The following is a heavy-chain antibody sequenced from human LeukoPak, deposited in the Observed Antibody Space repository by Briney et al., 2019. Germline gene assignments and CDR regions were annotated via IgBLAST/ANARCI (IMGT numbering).Heavy chain of an antibody. CDR3: ARGGGYILDN. Sequence: PGGSLTLSCVASGFIFSSYWMSWVRQAPGKGLEWVAIMSQDGSEKKYVDSVKGRFTISRDNTKNTVYLQMNSLRAEDTAVYYCARGGGYILDNWGQGTLVTVSS. CDR1: GFIFSSYW. D-gene: IGHD5-18*01. J-gene: IGHJ4*02. CDR2: MSQDGSEK. V-gene: IGHV3-7*01.